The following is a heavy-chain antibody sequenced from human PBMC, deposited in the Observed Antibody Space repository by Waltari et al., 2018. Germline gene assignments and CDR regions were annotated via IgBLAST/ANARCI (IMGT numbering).Heavy chain of an antibody. CDR3: ARQEWGATTPRGWFDP. D-gene: IGHD1-26*01. J-gene: IGHJ5*02. CDR1: GFTFSSYW. Sequence: EVQLVEPGGGLVQPGGSLRLSCAASGFTFSSYWMSWVRQAPGKGRGGRASKKEDGSGKSWGDYVKGRFTISRDNAKNSLYLQMNSLRAEDTAVYYWARQEWGATTPRGWFDPWGQGTLVTVSS. CDR2: KKEDGSGK. V-gene: IGHV3-7*01.